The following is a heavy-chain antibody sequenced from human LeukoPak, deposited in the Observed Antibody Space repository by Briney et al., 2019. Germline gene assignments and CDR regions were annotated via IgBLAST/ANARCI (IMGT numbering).Heavy chain of an antibody. CDR2: INHGGST. D-gene: IGHD4-17*01. V-gene: IGHV4-34*01. CDR1: VGSFSDYY. J-gene: IGHJ3*02. Sequence: PSETLSLTCAVYVGSFSDYYWTWIRQPPGKGLEWIGEINHGGSTNYNPSLKGRITMSVVTSKNQFSLKLSSVTAADTAVYYCARDSQDYGDYVDAFDIWGQGTMVTVSS. CDR3: ARDSQDYGDYVDAFDI.